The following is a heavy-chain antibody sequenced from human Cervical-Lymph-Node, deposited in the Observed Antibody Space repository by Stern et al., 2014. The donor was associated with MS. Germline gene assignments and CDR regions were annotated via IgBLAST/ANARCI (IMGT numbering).Heavy chain of an antibody. Sequence: QVQLVQSGGGLVKPGGSLRLSCAASGFTFSDYYMSWIRQAPGKGLEWVSYISSSSSYTNYADSVKGRFTISRDNAKNSLYLQMNSLRAEDTAVYYCARVTIFGVVIDGPFDYWGQGTLVTVSS. CDR2: ISSSSSYT. V-gene: IGHV3-11*06. D-gene: IGHD3-3*01. J-gene: IGHJ4*02. CDR3: ARVTIFGVVIDGPFDY. CDR1: GFTFSDYY.